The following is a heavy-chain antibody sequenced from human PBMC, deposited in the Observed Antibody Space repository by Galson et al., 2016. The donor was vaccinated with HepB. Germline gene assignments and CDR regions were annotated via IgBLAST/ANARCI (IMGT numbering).Heavy chain of an antibody. D-gene: IGHD4-11*01. CDR1: GFPTFTNFA. CDR2: MSGSGRGT. J-gene: IGHJ6*03. CDR3: AKNRGSDYKNYYMNV. V-gene: IGHV3-23*01. Sequence: SLRLSCAASGFPTFTNFAMSWVRQAPGKGLEWVSTMSGSGRGTFYADSVKGRFTISRDNSKNTLYLEMNSLRAEDTAVYYCAKNRGSDYKNYYMNVCGKGTTVTVSS.